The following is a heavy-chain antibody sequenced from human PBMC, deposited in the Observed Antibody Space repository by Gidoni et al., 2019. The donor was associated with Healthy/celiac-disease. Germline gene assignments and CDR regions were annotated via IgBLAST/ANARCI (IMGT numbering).Heavy chain of an antibody. CDR2: IYHSGST. V-gene: IGHV4-4*02. CDR1: GGSISSSNW. D-gene: IGHD3-10*01. J-gene: IGHJ4*02. CDR3: AREKYRVRGVPEPFDY. Sequence: QVQLQASGPGLVTPSGTLSLTCAVSGGSISSSNWWSWVRQPPGKGLEWIGEIYHSGSTNYNPSLKSRVTISVDKSKNQFSLKLSSVTAADTAVYYCAREKYRVRGVPEPFDYWGQGTLVTVSS.